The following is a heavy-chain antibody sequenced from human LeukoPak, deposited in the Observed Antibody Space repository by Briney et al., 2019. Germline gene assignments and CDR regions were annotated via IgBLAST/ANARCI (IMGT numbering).Heavy chain of an antibody. CDR2: IYYSGST. V-gene: IGHV4-61*01. Sequence: SQTLSLTCTVSDGSISSGSYYWSWIRQPPGKGLEWIGYIYYSGSTNYNPSLKSRVTISVDTSKNQFSLKLSSVTAADTAVYYCARGVTDSSGYFDYWGQGTLVTVSS. J-gene: IGHJ4*02. CDR1: DGSISSGSYY. CDR3: ARGVTDSSGYFDY. D-gene: IGHD3-22*01.